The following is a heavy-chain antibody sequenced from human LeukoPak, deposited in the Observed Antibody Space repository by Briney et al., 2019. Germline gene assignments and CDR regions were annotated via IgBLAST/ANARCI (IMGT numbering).Heavy chain of an antibody. CDR2: ISSSSSYI. Sequence: GGSLRLSCAASGFAVSDHYMNWVRQAPGKGLEWVSCISSSSSYIYYADSVKGRFTISRDNAKNSLYLQMNSLRAEDTAVYYCATLGGDYYYYMDVWGKGTTVTISS. V-gene: IGHV3-21*01. CDR1: GFAVSDHY. J-gene: IGHJ6*03. CDR3: ATLGGDYYYYMDV. D-gene: IGHD3-10*01.